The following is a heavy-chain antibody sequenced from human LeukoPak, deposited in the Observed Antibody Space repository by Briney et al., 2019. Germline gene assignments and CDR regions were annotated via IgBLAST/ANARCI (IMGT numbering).Heavy chain of an antibody. J-gene: IGHJ4*02. D-gene: IGHD2-15*01. CDR1: GFTFSSYG. CDR3: AKGGCSGGSCYFDY. CDR2: ISGSGGST. Sequence: GGTLRLSCAASGFTFSSYGMSWVRQAPGKGLEWVSAISGSGGSTYYADSVKGRFTISRDNSKNTLHLQMNSLRAEDTAVYYCAKGGCSGGSCYFDYWGQGTLVTVSS. V-gene: IGHV3-23*01.